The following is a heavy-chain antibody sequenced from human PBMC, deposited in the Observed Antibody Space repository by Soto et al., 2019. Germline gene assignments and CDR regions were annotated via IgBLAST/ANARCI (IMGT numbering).Heavy chain of an antibody. J-gene: IGHJ4*02. V-gene: IGHV4-39*01. CDR3: AGSASQWLRMVY. Sequence: QLQLQESGPGLVKPSETLSLTCTVSGGSISSSSYYWGWIRQPPGKGLEWIGSIYYSGSTYYNPSLNSRVSIFVVTSKNQFSLKLSSVTAADTAVYDCAGSASQWLRMVYWGQGTLVTVSS. CDR1: GGSISSSSYY. D-gene: IGHD6-19*01. CDR2: IYYSGST.